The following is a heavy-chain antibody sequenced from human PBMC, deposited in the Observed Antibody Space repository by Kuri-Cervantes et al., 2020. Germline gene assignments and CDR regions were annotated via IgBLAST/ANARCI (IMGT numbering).Heavy chain of an antibody. Sequence: ASVKVSCKASGYSFSDYYVHWVRQAPGQGLEWMGWISPKTGDTNYAQKLQGRVTMTTDTSTSTAYMELRSLRSDDTAVYYRARRGGWLVPGAFDIWGQGTMVTVSS. V-gene: IGHV1-18*04. CDR3: ARRGGWLVPGAFDI. D-gene: IGHD6-19*01. J-gene: IGHJ3*02. CDR1: GYSFSDYY. CDR2: ISPKTGDT.